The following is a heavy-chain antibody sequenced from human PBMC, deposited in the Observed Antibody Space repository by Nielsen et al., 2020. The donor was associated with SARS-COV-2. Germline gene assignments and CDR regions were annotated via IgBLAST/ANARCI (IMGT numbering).Heavy chain of an antibody. V-gene: IGHV3-48*02. CDR1: GFTFSTYG. CDR3: ARLRPGNYYNGSDV. CDR2: ISDSGSRI. Sequence: GESLKISCAASGFTFSTYGMDWVRQAPGKGLEWVAYISDSGSRIYYADSVKGRFTISRDNAKNSLYLQMNILRDEDTAVYYCARLRPGNYYNGSDVWGQGTTVTVSS. D-gene: IGHD3-10*01. J-gene: IGHJ6*02.